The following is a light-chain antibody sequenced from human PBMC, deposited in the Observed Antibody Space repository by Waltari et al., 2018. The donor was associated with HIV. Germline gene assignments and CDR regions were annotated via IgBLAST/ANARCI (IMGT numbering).Light chain of an antibody. J-gene: IGLJ2*01. Sequence: QSALTQPASVSASPGQSIAISCTGTSSDVGNHNLVSWYQPHPGMAPKLMIYEVNQRPSGISDLFSGSKSGNTASLTISGLQAEDEADYYCCSSADGSPVLFGGGTKLTVL. CDR3: CSSADGSPVL. CDR2: EVN. CDR1: SSDVGNHNL. V-gene: IGLV2-23*02.